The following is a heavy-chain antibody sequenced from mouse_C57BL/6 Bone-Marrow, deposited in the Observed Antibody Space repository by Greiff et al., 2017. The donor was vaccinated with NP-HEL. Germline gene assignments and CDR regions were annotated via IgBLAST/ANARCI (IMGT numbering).Heavy chain of an antibody. CDR1: GYTFTNYW. CDR2: IYPGGGYT. Sequence: VQLQQSGAELVRPGTSVKMSCKASGYTFTNYWIGWAKQRPGHGLEWIGDIYPGGGYTNYNEKFKGKATLTADKSSSTAYMQVSSLTSEDSAIYYCARALYYYGSKVYWYFDVWGTGTTVTVSS. J-gene: IGHJ1*03. D-gene: IGHD1-1*01. V-gene: IGHV1-63*01. CDR3: ARALYYYGSKVYWYFDV.